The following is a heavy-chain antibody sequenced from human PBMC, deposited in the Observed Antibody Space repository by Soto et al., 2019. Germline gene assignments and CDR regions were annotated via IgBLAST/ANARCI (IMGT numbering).Heavy chain of an antibody. Sequence: GSLRLSCAASGFTFSTYAMSWVRQAPGKGLEWVSSISAGGGNTYYPDSVKGRFTISRDNSKNTLYLQMNSLRAEDTAVYYCANGGEWLFNFDYWGQGTLVTVSS. V-gene: IGHV3-23*01. CDR3: ANGGEWLFNFDY. CDR1: GFTFSTYA. CDR2: ISAGGGNT. J-gene: IGHJ4*02. D-gene: IGHD3-3*01.